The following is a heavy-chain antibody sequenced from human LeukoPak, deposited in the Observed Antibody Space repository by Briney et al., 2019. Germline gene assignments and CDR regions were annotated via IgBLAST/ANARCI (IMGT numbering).Heavy chain of an antibody. J-gene: IGHJ6*02. CDR2: ISYGGTEE. CDR1: GFSFSDYA. V-gene: IGHV3-30*04. D-gene: IGHD6-6*01. Sequence: GGSLRLSCAASGFSFSDYALHWVRQAPGKGLEWVAVISYGGTEEYYADSVKGRFTISKDNSKNTLYLQMNSLRHEDTAVYYCARNKPITAFFGMDVWGQGTTVIVSS. CDR3: ARNKPITAFFGMDV.